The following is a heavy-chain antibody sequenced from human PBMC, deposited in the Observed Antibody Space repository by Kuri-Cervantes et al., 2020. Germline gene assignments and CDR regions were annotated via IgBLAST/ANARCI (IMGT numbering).Heavy chain of an antibody. J-gene: IGHJ5*02. CDR3: ARDTDTTSAYQILDP. CDR2: ITRSSRII. Sequence: GESLKISCAASGFTFSSYSINWVRQAPGKGLEWVSYITRSSRIIYYADSVKGRFTASRDNSKNTLYLQMNSLGAEDTAVYYCARDTDTTSAYQILDPWGQGTLVTVSS. V-gene: IGHV3-48*01. CDR1: GFTFSSYS. D-gene: IGHD3-22*01.